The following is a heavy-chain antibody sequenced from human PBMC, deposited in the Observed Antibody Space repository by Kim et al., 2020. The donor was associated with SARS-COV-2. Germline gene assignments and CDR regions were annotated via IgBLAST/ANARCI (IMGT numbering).Heavy chain of an antibody. CDR1: GGSFSGYY. CDR2: INHSGST. Sequence: SETLSLTCAVYGGSFSGYYWSWIRQPPGKGLEWIGEINHSGSTNYNPSLKSRVTISVDTSKNQFSLKLSSVTAADTAVYYCAGFKGYCSGCMDVWGQGTTVTVSS. J-gene: IGHJ6*02. CDR3: AGFKGYCSGCMDV. V-gene: IGHV4-34*01. D-gene: IGHD2-15*01.